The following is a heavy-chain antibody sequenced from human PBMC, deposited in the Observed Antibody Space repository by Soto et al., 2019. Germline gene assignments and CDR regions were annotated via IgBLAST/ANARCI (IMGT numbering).Heavy chain of an antibody. D-gene: IGHD3-10*01. J-gene: IGHJ5*02. Sequence: ASVKFSCKASGYTFTNYEMNWVRQARGQGLEWMGWFNPKNGNTNYAQTFEGRLTMSTDTSTSTAYMELSNLRSDDTAVYYCPRLKFGEPVDAWGQGTLVTVSS. V-gene: IGHV1-18*01. CDR2: FNPKNGNT. CDR3: PRLKFGEPVDA. CDR1: GYTFTNYE.